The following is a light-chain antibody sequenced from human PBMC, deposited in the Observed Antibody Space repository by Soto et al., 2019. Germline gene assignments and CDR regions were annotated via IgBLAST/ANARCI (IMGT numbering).Light chain of an antibody. CDR1: QSVSYS. J-gene: IGKJ4*01. CDR3: QHYNCSLT. Sequence: ETVLTQSTGTLSMSPGERASLSCRASQSVSYSLAWYQQNPGQPPRLLICASSRGATCVPGRCGGSAARADSPITLSILHPDDFADYYCQHYNCSLTFGQGTKVDI. V-gene: IGKV3-20*01. CDR2: ASS.